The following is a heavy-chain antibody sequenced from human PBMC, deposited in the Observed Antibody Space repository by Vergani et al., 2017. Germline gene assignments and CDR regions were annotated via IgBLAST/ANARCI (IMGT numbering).Heavy chain of an antibody. CDR1: GYIFSNFW. J-gene: IGHJ3*01. CDR3: ASGGQCSEKGGALQL. CDR2: IYPGDSEV. Sequence: EKQLVQSGSETKKPGVSLKISCQVFGYIFSNFWIGWVRQRPGRGLEWMGIIYPGDSEVKSNPTFRGQVIFSLDTSVNTAYLQWRSLQASDTATYFCASGGQCSEKGGALQLWGQGTNITVSS. D-gene: IGHD3-10*02. V-gene: IGHV5-51*01.